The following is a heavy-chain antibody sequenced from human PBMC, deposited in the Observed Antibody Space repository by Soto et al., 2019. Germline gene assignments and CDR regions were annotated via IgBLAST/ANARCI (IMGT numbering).Heavy chain of an antibody. CDR3: ATDVRSGSYRHNRYFDY. CDR1: GGSFSGYN. J-gene: IGHJ4*01. Sequence: PSETLSLTCAVYGGSFSGYNWSWIRQPPGKGLEWIGEINHSGSTNYNPSLKSRVTISVDTSKNQFSLKLSSVTAADTAVYYCATDVRSGSYRHNRYFDYWGQGTLVTPSS. V-gene: IGHV4-34*01. D-gene: IGHD1-26*01. CDR2: INHSGST.